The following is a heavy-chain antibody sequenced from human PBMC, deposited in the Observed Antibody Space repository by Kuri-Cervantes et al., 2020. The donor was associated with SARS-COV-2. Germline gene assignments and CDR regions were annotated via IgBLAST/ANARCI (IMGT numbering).Heavy chain of an antibody. CDR1: GGSFSSSY. Sequence: SETLSLTCAVYGGSFSSSYWSWIRQPPGKGLEWIGEINHSGSTNYNPSLKSRVTISEDTSKNQFSLKLTSVTAADTAVYYCARAVQEAPMILVVITAFDYWGQGNLVNVSS. V-gene: IGHV4-34*01. CDR3: ARAVQEAPMILVVITAFDY. J-gene: IGHJ4*02. D-gene: IGHD3-22*01. CDR2: INHSGST.